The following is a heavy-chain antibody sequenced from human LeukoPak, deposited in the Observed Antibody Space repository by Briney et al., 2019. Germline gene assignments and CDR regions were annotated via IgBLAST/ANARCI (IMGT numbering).Heavy chain of an antibody. CDR3: AKDHFSANGVYDAFDI. V-gene: IGHV3-23*01. CDR1: GFTFSNYA. CDR2: IGGDGGKP. Sequence: GGSLRLSCAASGFTFSNYAMSWVRQAPGKGLEWVSVIGGDGGKPLYADSVKGRFTISRDNSKNTLSLQMNSLRAEDTAIYYCAKDHFSANGVYDAFDIWGQGTMVTVSS. J-gene: IGHJ3*02. D-gene: IGHD2-8*01.